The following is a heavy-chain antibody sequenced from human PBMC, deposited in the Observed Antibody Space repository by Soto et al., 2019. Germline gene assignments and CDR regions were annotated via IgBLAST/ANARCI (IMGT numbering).Heavy chain of an antibody. CDR2: ISWNSGNI. D-gene: IGHD5-18*01. CDR1: GFTFDDYA. V-gene: IGHV3-9*01. Sequence: EVQLEESGGALVQPGRSLRLSCAASGFTFDDYAMYWVRQVLGKGLEWVSSISWNSGNIGYADSVKGRFTTSRDNAENSLYLQMNSLRPEDTALYYCVRSKVGYSYGTPFDYWGQGTLVTVSS. CDR3: VRSKVGYSYGTPFDY. J-gene: IGHJ4*02.